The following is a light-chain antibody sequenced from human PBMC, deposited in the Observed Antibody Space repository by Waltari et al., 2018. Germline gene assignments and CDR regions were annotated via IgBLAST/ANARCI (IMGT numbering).Light chain of an antibody. CDR3: QHYVRLPVT. V-gene: IGKV3-20*01. J-gene: IGKJ1*01. Sequence: EIVLTQSPGTLSLSPGERVTLSCRASQSVSRSLAWYQQKPGQAPRLRMYGASSRATGIPDRFSGSGSGTDFSLTISILEPEDFAVYYCQHYVRLPVTFGQGTKVEIK. CDR2: GAS. CDR1: QSVSRS.